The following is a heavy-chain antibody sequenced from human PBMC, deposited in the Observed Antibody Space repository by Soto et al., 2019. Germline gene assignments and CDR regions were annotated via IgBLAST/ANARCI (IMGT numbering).Heavy chain of an antibody. CDR2: IDYSGST. CDR3: TVHGLWSGGGCYSSLPYDYNYIDV. D-gene: IGHD2-15*01. J-gene: IGHJ6*03. V-gene: IGHV4-39*01. Sequence: QLQLQESGPGLVWPSETLSLTCTVSGGSISSSSYYWGWIRQPPGKGLEWIGNIDYSGSTYYNPSLESRVTVSVDASKIPFSLRLRSVTAADTAVYCCTVHGLWSGGGCYSSLPYDYNYIDVWGKGTTVTVSS. CDR1: GGSISSSSYY.